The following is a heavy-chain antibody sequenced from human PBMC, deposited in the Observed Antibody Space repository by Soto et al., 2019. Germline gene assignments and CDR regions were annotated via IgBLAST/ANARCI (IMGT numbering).Heavy chain of an antibody. CDR3: ARGGIVAAVSGYYYYGMDV. CDR1: GGTFSSYA. D-gene: IGHD6-13*01. Sequence: SVKVSCKASGGTFSSYAISWVRQAPGQGLEWMGGIIPIFGTANYAQKFQGRVTITADESTSTAYMELSSLRSEDTAVYYCARGGIVAAVSGYYYYGMDVWGQGTTVTVSS. CDR2: IIPIFGTA. J-gene: IGHJ6*02. V-gene: IGHV1-69*13.